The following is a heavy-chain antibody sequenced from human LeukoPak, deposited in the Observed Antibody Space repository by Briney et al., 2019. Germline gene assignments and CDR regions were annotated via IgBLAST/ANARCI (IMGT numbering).Heavy chain of an antibody. CDR2: INPNSGGT. Sequence: ASVQVSCKASGYTFTGYYIHWMRQAPGQGLEWMGRINPNSGGTNYAQKFQGRVTMARDTSISTAYMELSRLTSDDTATYYCARADAFDIWGQGTMVTVSS. V-gene: IGHV1-2*06. CDR1: GYTFTGYY. J-gene: IGHJ3*02. CDR3: ARADAFDI.